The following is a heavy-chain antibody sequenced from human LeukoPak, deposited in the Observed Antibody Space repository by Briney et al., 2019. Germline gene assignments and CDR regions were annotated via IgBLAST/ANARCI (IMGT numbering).Heavy chain of an antibody. CDR1: GFTFSSCW. Sequence: GGSLRLPCAASGFTFSSCWMSWVRQAPGKGLEWVANIKQDGSEKYYVGSMKGRFTISRDNAKNSLFLQMNSLRAEDTAVYYCARVVGATPDYWGQGTLVTVSS. CDR2: IKQDGSEK. CDR3: ARVVGATPDY. V-gene: IGHV3-7*03. D-gene: IGHD1-26*01. J-gene: IGHJ4*02.